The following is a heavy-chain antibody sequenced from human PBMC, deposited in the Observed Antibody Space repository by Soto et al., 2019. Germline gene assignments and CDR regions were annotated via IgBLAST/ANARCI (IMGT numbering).Heavy chain of an antibody. CDR2: IRNTPYGGTT. V-gene: IGHV3-49*04. CDR3: SRGSFGYYGP. Sequence: PAGSLKIGSNWSGYRFSEHAMTWVRQAPGKGLEWVGFIRNTPYGGTTDYAASVRGRFTISRDDSESIAYPQMNSLKTEDSGVYYCSRGSFGYYGPWGPGTLVTVSS. D-gene: IGHD2-2*03. J-gene: IGHJ5*02. CDR1: GYRFSEHA.